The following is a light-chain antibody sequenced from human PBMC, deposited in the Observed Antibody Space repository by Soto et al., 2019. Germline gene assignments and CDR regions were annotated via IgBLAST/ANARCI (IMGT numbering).Light chain of an antibody. CDR3: GTWDDSLNGWL. J-gene: IGLJ2*01. CDR2: SKN. CDR1: SSNIGSNS. Sequence: QSVLTQPPSASGTPGQRVTLSCSGSSSNIGSNSVNWYQQLPGTAPKLLIYSKNQRPSGVPDRFSGSKSGTSASLAISGLQSEDEADYYWGTWDDSLNGWLFGGGTKLTVL. V-gene: IGLV1-44*01.